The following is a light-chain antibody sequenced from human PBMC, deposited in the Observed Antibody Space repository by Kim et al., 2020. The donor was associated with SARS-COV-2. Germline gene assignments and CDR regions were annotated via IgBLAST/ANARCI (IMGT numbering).Light chain of an antibody. J-gene: IGKJ1*01. CDR1: QSISSRY. CDR3: QQYGSSLPWT. CDR2: AAS. V-gene: IGKV3-20*01. Sequence: PGERATLSCRTIQSISSRYLGWYQQKPGQPPSLLIYAASSRATGIPDRFSGSGSGTDFTLTITRLEPEDFAVYYCQQYGSSLPWTFGQGTKVDIK.